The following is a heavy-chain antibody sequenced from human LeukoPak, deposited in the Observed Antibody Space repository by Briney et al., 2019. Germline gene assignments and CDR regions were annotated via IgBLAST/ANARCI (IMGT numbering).Heavy chain of an antibody. CDR1: GFTFSSYA. D-gene: IGHD3-3*01. J-gene: IGHJ3*02. CDR3: SNAAGFLEDAFDI. V-gene: IGHV3-23*01. Sequence: PGGSLRLSCAASGFTFSSYAMSWVRQAPGKGLEWVSAISGSGGSTYYADSVKGRFTITRDKSKNTLYLQMNSLRAEDTAVYYCSNAAGFLEDAFDIWGQGTMVTVSS. CDR2: ISGSGGST.